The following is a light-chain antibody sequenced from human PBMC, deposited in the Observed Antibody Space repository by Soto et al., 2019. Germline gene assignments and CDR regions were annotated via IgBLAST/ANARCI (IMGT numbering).Light chain of an antibody. CDR1: SSDVGAYDY. CDR2: EIN. V-gene: IGLV2-8*01. J-gene: IGLJ1*01. Sequence: QSALTQPPSASGTPGQSVTISCTGTSSDVGAYDYGSWYQQHPGKAPKLMIYEINKWPSGVTDRFSGSKSGHTASLTVSGLKAEDEADYYCSSFAGSNNFPYVFGTGTKVTVL. CDR3: SSFAGSNNFPYV.